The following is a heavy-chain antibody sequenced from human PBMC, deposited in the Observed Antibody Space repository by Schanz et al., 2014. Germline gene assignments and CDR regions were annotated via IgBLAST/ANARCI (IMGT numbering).Heavy chain of an antibody. Sequence: QVQLVESGGGLVKPGGSLRLSCAASGFTFSDYYMTWIRQAPGKGLEWVSYISSSASTIQYADYTDSVKGRFTISRDNAKNSLSLQMDRLRDEDTAVYYCARRYSGRYCFDYWGQGTLVAVSS. V-gene: IGHV3-11*04. CDR2: ISSSASTIQYA. D-gene: IGHD1-26*01. CDR3: ARRYSGRYCFDY. J-gene: IGHJ4*02. CDR1: GFTFSDYY.